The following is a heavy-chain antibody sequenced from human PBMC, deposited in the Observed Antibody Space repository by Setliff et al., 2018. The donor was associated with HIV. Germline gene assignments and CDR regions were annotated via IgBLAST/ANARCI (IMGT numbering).Heavy chain of an antibody. CDR1: GGSFSANY. D-gene: IGHD5-18*01. V-gene: IGHV4-34*01. CDR2: IHHTGST. Sequence: SETLSLTCAVYGGSFSANYWTWISQPPGEGLEWIGEIHHTGSTTYNPSLKSRVTISADTSKKHFSLKLSSVTAADTAMYYCARADIYGYVDFWGQGTLGTVSS. J-gene: IGHJ4*02. CDR3: ARADIYGYVDF.